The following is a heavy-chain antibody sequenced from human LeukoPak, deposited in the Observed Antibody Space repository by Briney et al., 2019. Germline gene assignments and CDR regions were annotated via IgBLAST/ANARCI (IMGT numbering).Heavy chain of an antibody. CDR1: GFTFNTYT. CDR2: ISGSSGII. CDR3: AKKRSITMIVVAAPDFDY. J-gene: IGHJ4*02. D-gene: IGHD3-22*01. V-gene: IGHV3-48*01. Sequence: PGGSLRLSCAASGFTFNTYTMNWVRQAPGKGLEWVSYISGSSGIIDYADSVRGRFTISRDNAKNSLYLQMNSLRAEDTAVYYCAKKRSITMIVVAAPDFDYWGQGTLVTVSS.